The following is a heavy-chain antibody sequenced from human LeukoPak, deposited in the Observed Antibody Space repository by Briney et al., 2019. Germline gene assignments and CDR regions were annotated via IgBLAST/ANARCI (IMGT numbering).Heavy chain of an antibody. V-gene: IGHV3-9*01. CDR2: ISWNSGSI. CDR3: AKVTSYGFADAFDI. Sequence: GRSLRLSCAASGFTFDDYAMHWVRQAPGKGLEWVSGISWNSGSIGYADSVKGRFTISRDNAKNSLYLQMNSLRAEDTALYYCAKVTSYGFADAFDIWGQGIMVTVSS. J-gene: IGHJ3*02. D-gene: IGHD5-18*01. CDR1: GFTFDDYA.